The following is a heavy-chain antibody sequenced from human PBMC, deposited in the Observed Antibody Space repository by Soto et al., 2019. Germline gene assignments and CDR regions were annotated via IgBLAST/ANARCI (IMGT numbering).Heavy chain of an antibody. D-gene: IGHD2-15*01. Sequence: EVQLLESGGGLVQPGGSLRLSCAASGFTFSSYAMSWVGQAPGKGLEWVSAISGSCGSTYYADSVQGGFTISRDNSNNTVYLQMNSLGSEAAAVYYCAKDLPFVDIVVFVAAPDAFDCWCQGTMVTVSS. CDR1: GFTFSSYA. V-gene: IGHV3-23*01. CDR2: ISGSCGST. CDR3: AKDLPFVDIVVFVAAPDAFDC. J-gene: IGHJ3*01.